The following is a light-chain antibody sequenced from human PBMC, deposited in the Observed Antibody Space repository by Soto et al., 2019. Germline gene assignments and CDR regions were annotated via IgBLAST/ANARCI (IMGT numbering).Light chain of an antibody. CDR1: QSVSSY. J-gene: IGKJ5*01. CDR2: DAS. V-gene: IGKV3-11*01. Sequence: EIVLTQSPATLSLSPGEIATLSCRASQSVSSYLAWYQQKPGQAPRLLIYDASNRATGIPARFSGSGSGTDFTLTISSLEPEDFAVYYCQQRSNWPTFGQGTRLE. CDR3: QQRSNWPT.